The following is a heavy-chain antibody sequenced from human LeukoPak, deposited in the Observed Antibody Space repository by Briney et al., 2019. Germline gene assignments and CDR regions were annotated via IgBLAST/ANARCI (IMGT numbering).Heavy chain of an antibody. J-gene: IGHJ4*02. CDR1: GGSISSSGYC. Sequence: SETLSLTCTVSGGSISSSGYCWSWIRQPPGKGLEWIGEINHSGSTNYNPSLKSRVTISVDTSKNQFSLKLSSVTAADTAVYYCAGPVDYYDSSGPYYFDYWGQGTLVTVSS. CDR2: INHSGST. V-gene: IGHV4-39*07. CDR3: AGPVDYYDSSGPYYFDY. D-gene: IGHD3-22*01.